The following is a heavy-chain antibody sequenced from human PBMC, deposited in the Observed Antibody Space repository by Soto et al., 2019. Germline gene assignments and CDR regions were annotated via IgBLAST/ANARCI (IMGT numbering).Heavy chain of an antibody. CDR1: VRSLSRYS. CDR2: INPSGST. Sequence: PHTPLPTCAVHVRSLSRYSRRWIPQPLGKGLEWVGEINPSGSTNYNPSLKSRVTISVDTSKNQCSMKLGSVTAVDPAVYYCARGRRDYEGYSRMDVWAQGSAV. J-gene: IGHJ6*02. CDR3: ARGRRDYEGYSRMDV. V-gene: IGHV4-34*01. D-gene: IGHD3-16*01.